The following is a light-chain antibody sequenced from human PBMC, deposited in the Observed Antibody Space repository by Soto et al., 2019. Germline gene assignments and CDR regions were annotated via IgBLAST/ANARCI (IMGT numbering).Light chain of an antibody. V-gene: IGKV1-5*01. CDR2: DTS. CDR1: QTISSW. Sequence: DIQMTQSPSTLSASVGDRVTITCRASQTISSWLAWYQHKPGQTPRVIIYDTSTRAAGIPARFSGSGYGTYFTLTISSLQSEDFAVYYCQQYNIWRSITFGQGTRLEIK. J-gene: IGKJ5*01. CDR3: QQYNIWRSIT.